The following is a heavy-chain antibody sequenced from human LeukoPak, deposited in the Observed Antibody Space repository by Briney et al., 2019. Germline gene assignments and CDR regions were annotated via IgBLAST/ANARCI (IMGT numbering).Heavy chain of an antibody. CDR3: ANYYSGCDDDAFDI. V-gene: IGHV4-34*01. D-gene: IGHD5-12*01. J-gene: IGHJ3*02. Sequence: SETLSLTCAVYGGSFSGYYWSWIRQPPGKGLEWIGEINHSGSTNYNPSLKSRVTISVDTSKNQFSLKLSSVTAADTAVYYCANYYSGCDDDAFDIWGQGTMVTVSS. CDR1: GGSFSGYY. CDR2: INHSGST.